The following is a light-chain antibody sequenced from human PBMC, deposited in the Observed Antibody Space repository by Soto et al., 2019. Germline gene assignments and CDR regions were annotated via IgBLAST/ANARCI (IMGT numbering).Light chain of an antibody. CDR2: GAS. V-gene: IGKV3-15*01. CDR3: QQYNNWPSVT. Sequence: EIVMTQSPATLSVSPGERATLSCRASQSVSNNFAWYQQKPGQAPRLLIYGASTRATGIPARFSGSGSGTEFTLTISSLQSEDFAVYYCQQYNNWPSVTFGQGTKVEIK. CDR1: QSVSNN. J-gene: IGKJ1*01.